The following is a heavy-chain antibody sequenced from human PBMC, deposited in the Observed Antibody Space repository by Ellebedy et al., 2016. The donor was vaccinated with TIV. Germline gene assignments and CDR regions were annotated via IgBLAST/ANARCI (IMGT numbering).Heavy chain of an antibody. CDR1: GQSFIRYW. V-gene: IGHV5-51*01. D-gene: IGHD3-22*01. CDR2: IFPDDSDT. Sequence: PGGSLRLSCKGSGQSFIRYWIGWVRQKPGKGLEWMGSIFPDDSDTRYSPSFQGQVTISADKSNNTAYLQWSSLKASDTARYYCTRRLYRSGSDDHWGQGTLVTVSS. CDR3: TRRLYRSGSDDH. J-gene: IGHJ4*02.